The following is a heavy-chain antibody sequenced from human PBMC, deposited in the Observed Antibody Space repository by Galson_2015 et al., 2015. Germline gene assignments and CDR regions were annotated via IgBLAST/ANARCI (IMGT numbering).Heavy chain of an antibody. Sequence: SVKVSCKASGYTFTGYYMHWVRQAPGQGLEWMGWINPNSGGTNYAQKFQGWVTMTRDTSISTAYMELSRLRSDDTAVYYCARDPETGNSGKPEYAFDIWGQGTMVTVSS. J-gene: IGHJ3*02. CDR3: ARDPETGNSGKPEYAFDI. CDR2: INPNSGGT. CDR1: GYTFTGYY. V-gene: IGHV1-2*04. D-gene: IGHD4-23*01.